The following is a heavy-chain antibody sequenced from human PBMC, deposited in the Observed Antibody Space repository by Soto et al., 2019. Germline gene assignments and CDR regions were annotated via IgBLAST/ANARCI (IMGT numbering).Heavy chain of an antibody. Sequence: ASVKVSCKVSGYTLTELSLHWVRQAPGKALEWMGGFDPEDGETIYAQKFQGRVTMTEDTSTGTAYMELSSLRSEDTAVYYCASDGGNSGFVGYYYGMDVWGQGTTVTVSS. D-gene: IGHD2-21*02. J-gene: IGHJ6*02. V-gene: IGHV1-24*01. CDR1: GYTLTELS. CDR3: ASDGGNSGFVGYYYGMDV. CDR2: FDPEDGET.